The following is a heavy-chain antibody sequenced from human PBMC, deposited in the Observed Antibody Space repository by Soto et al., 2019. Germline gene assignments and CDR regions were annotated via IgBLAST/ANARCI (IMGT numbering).Heavy chain of an antibody. CDR3: ARGHGHSSGVFDF. J-gene: IGHJ4*02. V-gene: IGHV3-33*01. CDR2: IWYDGSSE. D-gene: IGHD5-18*01. Sequence: GGSLRLSCATSGFTFSNYGMHWVRQAPGKGLEWVAVIWYDGSSEYYADSVTGRFTISRDNSRNTLSLQMNSLRAEDTAVYYCARGHGHSSGVFDFWGQGSLVTVSS. CDR1: GFTFSNYG.